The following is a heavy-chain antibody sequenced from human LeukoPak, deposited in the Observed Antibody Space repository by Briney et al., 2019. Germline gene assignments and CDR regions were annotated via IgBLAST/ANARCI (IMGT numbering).Heavy chain of an antibody. CDR2: IIPILGIA. D-gene: IGHD3-22*01. V-gene: IGHV1-69*04. CDR1: GGTFSSYA. CDR3: ARGVGYYDSSGSHFDY. Sequence: ASVKVSCKASGGTFSSYAISWVRQAPGQGLAWMGRIIPILGIANYAQKFQGRVTITADKSTSTAYMELSSLRSEDTAVYYCARGVGYYDSSGSHFDYWGQGTLVTVSS. J-gene: IGHJ4*02.